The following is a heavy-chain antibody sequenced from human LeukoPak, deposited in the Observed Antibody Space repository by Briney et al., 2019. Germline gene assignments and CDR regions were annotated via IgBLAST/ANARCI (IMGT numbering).Heavy chain of an antibody. V-gene: IGHV3-11*04. CDR2: ISSSGSTI. J-gene: IGHJ6*03. CDR3: ARAESFCSGGGCYTEFGYMDV. Sequence: GGSLRLSCAASGFTFSDYYMSWIRQAPGKGLEWVSYISSSGSTIYYADSVKGRFTISRDNAKNSLYLQMNSLRAEDTAVYYCARAESFCSGGGCYTEFGYMDVWGKGTTVTVSS. CDR1: GFTFSDYY. D-gene: IGHD2-15*01.